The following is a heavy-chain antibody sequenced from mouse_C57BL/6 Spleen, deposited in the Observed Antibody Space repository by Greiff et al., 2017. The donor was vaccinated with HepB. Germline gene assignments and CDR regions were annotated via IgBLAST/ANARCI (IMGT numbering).Heavy chain of an antibody. CDR1: GYTFTSYW. D-gene: IGHD2-4*01. J-gene: IGHJ3*01. CDR2: IDPSDSYT. Sequence: QDQLQQPGAELVRPGTSVKLSCKASGYTFTSYWMHWVKQRPGQGLEWIGVIDPSDSYTNYNQKFKGKATLTVDTSSSTAYMQLSSLTSEDSAVYYCARYGGLRSWFAYWGQGTLVTVSA. V-gene: IGHV1-59*01. CDR3: ARYGGLRSWFAY.